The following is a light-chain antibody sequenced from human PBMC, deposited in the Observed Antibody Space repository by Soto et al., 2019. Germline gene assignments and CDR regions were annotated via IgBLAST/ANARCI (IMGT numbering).Light chain of an antibody. J-gene: IGKJ5*01. CDR2: DAS. CDR1: QGISSW. Sequence: DIQMTQYPSSVSASVGDRVTITFRASQGISSWLAWYQQKPEKAPKLVIYDASSLQSGVPSTFSGSGSGTELTLTIRSLQPDDFATYYCQQYNTYSTFGQGTRLEI. CDR3: QQYNTYST. V-gene: IGKV1D-16*01.